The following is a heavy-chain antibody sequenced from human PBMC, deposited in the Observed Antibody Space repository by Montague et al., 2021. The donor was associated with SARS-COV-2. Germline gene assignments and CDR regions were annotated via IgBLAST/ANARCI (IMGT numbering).Heavy chain of an antibody. CDR3: ARYYCSSTSCPSRGMDV. Sequence: SLGLSCAASGFTFSSYAMHWVRQAPGKGLEWVAVISYDGSNKYYXDSVKGRFTISRDNSKNTLYLQMNSLRAEDTAVYHCARYYCSSTSCPSRGMDVWGQGTTVTVSS. CDR2: ISYDGSNK. J-gene: IGHJ6*02. V-gene: IGHV3-30*04. CDR1: GFTFSSYA. D-gene: IGHD2-2*01.